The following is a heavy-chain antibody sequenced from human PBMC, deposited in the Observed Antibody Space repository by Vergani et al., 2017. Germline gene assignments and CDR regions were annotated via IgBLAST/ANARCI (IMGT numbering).Heavy chain of an antibody. D-gene: IGHD2-2*01. CDR2: IDEYGNRA. CDR1: GFSFNTYW. Sequence: EVQLVESGGGSVQSGGSLRLSCVASGFSFNTYWMHWVRQVPGKGLMWVARIDEYGNRATYGDFETGRFTISRDNSKNTLYLQMNSLRAEDTAVYYCASLGYCSSTSCFGDYSGQGTLVTVSS. CDR3: ASLGYCSSTSCFGDY. V-gene: IGHV3-74*03. J-gene: IGHJ4*02.